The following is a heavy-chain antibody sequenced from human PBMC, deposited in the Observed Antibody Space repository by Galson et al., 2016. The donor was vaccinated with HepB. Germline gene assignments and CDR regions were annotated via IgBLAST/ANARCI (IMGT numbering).Heavy chain of an antibody. V-gene: IGHV1-18*01. CDR3: AGARDSYFYSMDV. CDR2: ITTVTGNP. CDR1: GYTFTTYG. J-gene: IGHJ6*02. Sequence: SVKVSCKASGYTFTTYGIRWVRQAPGQGLEWMGWITTVTGNPDYAQKFQGRVTMTTDTSTNTAYMELRSLRSDDTAVYYCAGARDSYFYSMDVWGQGTTVTVSS.